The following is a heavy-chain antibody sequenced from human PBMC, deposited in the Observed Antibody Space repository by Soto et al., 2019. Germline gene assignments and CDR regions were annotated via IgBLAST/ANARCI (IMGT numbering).Heavy chain of an antibody. CDR1: GFTFAGAW. CDR3: SHGYYQYFAS. Sequence: GGSLRLSCAVSGFTFAGAWMSWVRQAPGKGLEWVALIKSKVDGGTTHYTAPVKGRFSISRDDSENTLYLQMSSLKTEDTAVYYCSHGYYQYFASWGQGTLVTVSS. CDR2: IKSKVDGGTT. J-gene: IGHJ4*02. V-gene: IGHV3-15*01. D-gene: IGHD5-18*01.